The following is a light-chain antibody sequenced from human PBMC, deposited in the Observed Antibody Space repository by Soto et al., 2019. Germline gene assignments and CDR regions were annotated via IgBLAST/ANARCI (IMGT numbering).Light chain of an antibody. CDR3: QQYGSSPLT. CDR1: QSVSSSF. CDR2: GAT. V-gene: IGKV3-20*01. Sequence: ELVLMQSPGTLSLSPGVRSPLSRRASQSVSSSFFAWYQQKPGQANRLLTYGATTRATGIPDRFRGSGSGTDFTLTINRLEPEDFAVYYCQQYGSSPLTVGNGTKVDIK. J-gene: IGKJ1*01.